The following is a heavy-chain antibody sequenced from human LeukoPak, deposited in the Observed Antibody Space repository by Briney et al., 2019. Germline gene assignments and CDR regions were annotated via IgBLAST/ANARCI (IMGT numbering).Heavy chain of an antibody. V-gene: IGHV4-59*01. CDR3: ARVHDCSSTSCYYFDY. J-gene: IGHJ4*02. D-gene: IGHD2-2*01. CDR2: IYYSGST. Sequence: SETLSLTCTVSGGSISSYYWSWIRQPPGKGLELIGYIYYSGSTNYNPSLKSRVTISVDTSKNQFSLKLSSVTAADTAVYYCARVHDCSSTSCYYFDYWGQGTPVTVSS. CDR1: GGSISSYY.